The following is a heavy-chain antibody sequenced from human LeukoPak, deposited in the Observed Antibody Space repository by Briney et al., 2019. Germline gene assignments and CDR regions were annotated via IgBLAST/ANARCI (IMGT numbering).Heavy chain of an antibody. D-gene: IGHD3-22*01. Sequence: PGRSLRLSCAASGFTFSSYGMHWVRQAPGKGLEWVAVISYDGSNKYYADSVKGRCTISRDNSKNTLYLQMNSLRAEDTAVYYCAKDGGGDSSGYFLNLYFDYWGQGTLVTVSS. V-gene: IGHV3-30*18. J-gene: IGHJ4*02. CDR2: ISYDGSNK. CDR3: AKDGGGDSSGYFLNLYFDY. CDR1: GFTFSSYG.